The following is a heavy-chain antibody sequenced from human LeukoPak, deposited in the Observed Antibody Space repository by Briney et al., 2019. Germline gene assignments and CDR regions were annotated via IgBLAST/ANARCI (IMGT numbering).Heavy chain of an antibody. CDR1: GGTFSSYA. Sequence: ASVKVSCKASGGTFSSYAISWVRQAPGQGLEWMGGIIPIFGTANYAQKFQGRVTITADESTSTAYMELSSLRSEDTAVYYCATSSVLAGAFDIWGQGTMVTVSS. D-gene: IGHD3-3*02. J-gene: IGHJ3*02. V-gene: IGHV1-69*13. CDR2: IIPIFGTA. CDR3: ATSSVLAGAFDI.